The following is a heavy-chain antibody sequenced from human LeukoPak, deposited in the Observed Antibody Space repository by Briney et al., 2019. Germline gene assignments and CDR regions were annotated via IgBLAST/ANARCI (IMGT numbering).Heavy chain of an antibody. J-gene: IGHJ3*02. Sequence: ASVKVSCKASGYTFTSYAMNWVRQAPGQGLEWMGWINTNTGNPTYAQGFTGRFVFSLDTSVSTAYLQISSLKAEDTAVYYCARGGDSSGYYFGAFDIWGQGTMVTVSS. CDR1: GYTFTSYA. D-gene: IGHD3-22*01. V-gene: IGHV7-4-1*02. CDR3: ARGGDSSGYYFGAFDI. CDR2: INTNTGNP.